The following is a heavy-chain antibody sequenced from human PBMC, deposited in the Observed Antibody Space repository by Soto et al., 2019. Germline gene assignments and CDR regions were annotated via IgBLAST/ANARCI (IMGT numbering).Heavy chain of an antibody. Sequence: QVQLVESGGGVVQPGRSLRLSCAASGFTFSSFAVHWVRQAPGKGLEWVGVISFDGSRKNSADSVKGRFTISRDNSNNNLYLQMHSLRPEDTDVYFCAKDSSDYGDYSNFFDYWGQGTLVTVSS. CDR3: AKDSSDYGDYSNFFDY. V-gene: IGHV3-30*18. CDR2: ISFDGSRK. D-gene: IGHD4-17*01. CDR1: GFTFSSFA. J-gene: IGHJ4*02.